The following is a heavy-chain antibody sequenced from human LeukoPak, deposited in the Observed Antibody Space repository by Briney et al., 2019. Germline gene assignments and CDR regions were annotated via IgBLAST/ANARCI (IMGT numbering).Heavy chain of an antibody. V-gene: IGHV5-51*01. J-gene: IGHJ4*02. CDR3: ARRKNSGSYHFDY. CDR1: GYSFTSYW. CDR2: IYPGDSDT. Sequence: GESLKISXKGSGYSFTSYWIGWVRQMPGKGREWMGIIYPGDSDTRYSPSFQGQVTISADKSISTAYLQWSSLKASDTAMYYCARRKNSGSYHFDYWGQGTLVTVSS. D-gene: IGHD1-26*01.